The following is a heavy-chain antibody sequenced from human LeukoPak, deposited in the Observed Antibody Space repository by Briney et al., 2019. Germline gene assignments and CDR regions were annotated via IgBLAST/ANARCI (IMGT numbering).Heavy chain of an antibody. CDR3: ARGRGEYYYDSSGYYVYYFDY. J-gene: IGHJ4*02. D-gene: IGHD3-22*01. V-gene: IGHV4-4*07. CDR2: IYTSGSN. Sequence: SETLSLTCTVSGGSISSYYWSWIRQPAGKGLEWIGRIYTSGSNNYNPSLKSRVTMSVDTSKNQFSLKLSSVTAADTAVYYCARGRGEYYYDSSGYYVYYFDYWGQGTLATVSS. CDR1: GGSISSYY.